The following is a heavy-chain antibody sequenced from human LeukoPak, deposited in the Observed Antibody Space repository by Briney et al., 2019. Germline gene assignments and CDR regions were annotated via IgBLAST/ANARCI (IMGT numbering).Heavy chain of an antibody. Sequence: PGGSLRLSCAASGFTFSSYAMSWVRQPPGKGLDWVSAIIGSGGSTYYADSVKGRFTISRDNSKNTLYLQMNSLRAEDTAVYYCAKAPITIFGVVISYYFDYWGQGTLVTVSS. V-gene: IGHV3-23*01. J-gene: IGHJ4*02. CDR2: IIGSGGST. CDR3: AKAPITIFGVVISYYFDY. CDR1: GFTFSSYA. D-gene: IGHD3-3*01.